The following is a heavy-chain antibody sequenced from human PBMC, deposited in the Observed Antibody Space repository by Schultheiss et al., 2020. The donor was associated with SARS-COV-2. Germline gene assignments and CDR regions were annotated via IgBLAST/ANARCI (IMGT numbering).Heavy chain of an antibody. J-gene: IGHJ4*02. D-gene: IGHD5-12*01. Sequence: SETLSLTCAVSGYSISNGYYWGWIRQPPGKGLEWIGSIYHSGNTYYNPSLKSRVTISVDTSKNQLSLKLSSVTAADTAVYYCARAPNVDIVATHGGFDYWGQGTLVTVSS. CDR3: ARAPNVDIVATHGGFDY. CDR1: GYSISNGYY. V-gene: IGHV4-38-2*01. CDR2: IYHSGNT.